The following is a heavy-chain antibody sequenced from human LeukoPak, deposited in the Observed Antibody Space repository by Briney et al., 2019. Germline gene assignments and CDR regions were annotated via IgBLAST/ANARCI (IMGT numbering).Heavy chain of an antibody. CDR2: IIPILGIA. CDR1: GGTFSSYT. J-gene: IGHJ4*02. D-gene: IGHD6-13*01. Sequence: ASVKVSCKASGGTFSSYTISWVRQAPGQGLEWMGRIIPILGIANYAQKFQGRVTITADKSTSTAYMELSSLRSEDTAVYYCATGRGMAAAGTTTLFDYWGQGTLVTVSS. CDR3: ATGRGMAAAGTTTLFDY. V-gene: IGHV1-69*02.